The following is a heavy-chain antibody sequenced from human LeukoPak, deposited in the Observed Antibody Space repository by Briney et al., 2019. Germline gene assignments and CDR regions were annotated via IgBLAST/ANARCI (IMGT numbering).Heavy chain of an antibody. J-gene: IGHJ4*02. V-gene: IGHV3-11*01. D-gene: IGHD6-19*01. CDR3: ARVQAVAGTLGIDY. Sequence: GGSLRLSCAASGFTFSDYYMSWIRQAPGKGLEWVSYISSSGSTICYADSVKGRFTISRDNAKNSLYLQMNSLRAEDAAVYYCARVQAVAGTLGIDYWGQGTLVTVSS. CDR1: GFTFSDYY. CDR2: ISSSGSTI.